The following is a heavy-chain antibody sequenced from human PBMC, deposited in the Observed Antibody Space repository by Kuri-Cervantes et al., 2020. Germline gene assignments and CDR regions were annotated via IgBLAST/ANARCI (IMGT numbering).Heavy chain of an antibody. D-gene: IGHD3-22*01. CDR2: IKSKVDGGTT. Sequence: GESLKISCAASGFTVSSYAMSWVRQAPGKGLEWVGRIKSKVDGGTTDYAVPVKGRFTISRDESKNTVYIQMNSLKTEDTAVYYCTTGGPLYYYGSNGYKPFDHWGQGTLVTVSS. CDR3: TTGGPLYYYGSNGYKPFDH. CDR1: GFTVSSYA. J-gene: IGHJ4*02. V-gene: IGHV3-15*01.